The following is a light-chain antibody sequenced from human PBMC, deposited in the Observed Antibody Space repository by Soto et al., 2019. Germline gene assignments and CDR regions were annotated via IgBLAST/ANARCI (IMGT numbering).Light chain of an antibody. V-gene: IGKV3-11*01. Sequence: EIVLTQSPATLSLSPGERATLSCRASQSVSSYLAWYQQKPGQAPRLLIYDASNRATGIPARFSGSGSGTDFTLTISSLEPEDFAVYYCQYYDKLAKAITFGQGTRLEIK. CDR3: QYYDKLAKAIT. CDR2: DAS. CDR1: QSVSSY. J-gene: IGKJ5*01.